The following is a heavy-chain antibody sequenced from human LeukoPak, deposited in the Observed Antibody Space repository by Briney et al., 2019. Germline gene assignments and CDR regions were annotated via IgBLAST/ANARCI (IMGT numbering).Heavy chain of an antibody. CDR2: IYTSGST. D-gene: IGHD7-27*01. CDR3: AAETGMEGDYFDY. CDR1: GGSISSGSYY. Sequence: SQTLSLTCTVSGGSISSGSYYWSWIRQPAGKGLEWIGRIYTSGSTNYNPSLKSRVTISVDTSKNQFSLKLSSVPAADTAVYYCAAETGMEGDYFDYWGQGTLVTVSS. J-gene: IGHJ4*02. V-gene: IGHV4-61*02.